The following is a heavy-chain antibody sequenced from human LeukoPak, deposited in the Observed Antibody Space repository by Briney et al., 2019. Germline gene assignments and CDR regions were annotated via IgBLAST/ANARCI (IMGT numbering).Heavy chain of an antibody. Sequence: GSLRLSCAASGFTFSSYWMSWVRQAPGKGLVWVSRINSDGSSTSYADSVKGRFTISRDNAKNTLHLQMNSLRVEDTAVYYCARGDPSWGVVVESEAHYWGQGTLVTVSS. CDR2: INSDGSST. D-gene: IGHD3-22*01. CDR3: ARGDPSWGVVVESEAHY. V-gene: IGHV3-74*01. J-gene: IGHJ4*02. CDR1: GFTFSSYW.